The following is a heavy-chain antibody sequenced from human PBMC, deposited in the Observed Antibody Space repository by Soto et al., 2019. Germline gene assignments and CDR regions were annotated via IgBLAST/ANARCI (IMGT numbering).Heavy chain of an antibody. V-gene: IGHV1-18*01. D-gene: IGHD1-26*01. CDR3: ARDLGYLRSGTCQREWFDP. J-gene: IGHJ5*02. Sequence: QVQLVQSGAEVKKPGTSVKVSCTASGYTFSSHGISWVRQAPGQGLQWIGWVSGDNGNTNYAQSLQGRVTMTTDTSTNTGYMELRSLRSDDTAVYYCARDLGYLRSGTCQREWFDPGGQGTLVIVSS. CDR1: GYTFSSHG. CDR2: VSGDNGNT.